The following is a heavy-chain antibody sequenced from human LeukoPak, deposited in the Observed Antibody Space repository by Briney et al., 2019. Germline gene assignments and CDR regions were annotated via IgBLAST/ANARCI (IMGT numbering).Heavy chain of an antibody. Sequence: GGSLRLSCAASGFTFSSYGMHWVRQAPGKGLEWVAFISYDGTSKNYADSVKGRFTISRDNLKNTQYLQMNSLRAEDTAVYHCAKGAGQWWAFDYWGQGILVTVSS. J-gene: IGHJ4*02. CDR3: AKGAGQWWAFDY. V-gene: IGHV3-30*18. CDR1: GFTFSSYG. D-gene: IGHD2-15*01. CDR2: ISYDGTSK.